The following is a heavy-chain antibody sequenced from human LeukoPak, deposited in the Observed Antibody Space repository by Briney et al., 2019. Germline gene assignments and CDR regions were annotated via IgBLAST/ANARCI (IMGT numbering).Heavy chain of an antibody. CDR2: IKQDGSEK. D-gene: IGHD4-17*01. CDR3: ARYGDPRRFDY. CDR1: GFTFSSYW. J-gene: IGHJ4*02. Sequence: GGSLRLSCAASGFTFSSYWMSWVRQAPGKGLEWVANIKQDGSEKYYVDSVKGRFTISRDNAKNSLYLQMNSLRAEDTALYYCARYGDPRRFDYWGQGTLVTVSS. V-gene: IGHV3-7*03.